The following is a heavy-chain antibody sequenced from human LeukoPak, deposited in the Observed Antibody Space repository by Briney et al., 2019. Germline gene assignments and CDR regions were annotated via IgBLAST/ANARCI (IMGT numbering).Heavy chain of an antibody. Sequence: PGGSLRLSCAASGFTFSSYAMSWVRQVPGKGLEWVSVISGSGDNTYYADSVKGRFTISRDNANNFLYLQMNSLRAEDTALYYCARAYKDRSLAGKKEFFQHWGQGTLVTVSS. CDR2: ISGSGDNT. CDR3: ARAYKDRSLAGKKEFFQH. CDR1: GFTFSSYA. V-gene: IGHV3-23*01. D-gene: IGHD6-19*01. J-gene: IGHJ1*01.